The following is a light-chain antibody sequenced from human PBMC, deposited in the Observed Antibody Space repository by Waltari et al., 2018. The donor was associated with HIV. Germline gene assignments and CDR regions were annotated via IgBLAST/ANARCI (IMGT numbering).Light chain of an antibody. V-gene: IGKV4-1*01. CDR2: WAS. CDR3: QQYYTTPPT. Sequence: DIVMTQSPDSLAESLGERATIDCKSSQSLLSSSNDKNYLAWYQQKPGQPPRLLLFWASTRESGVPERFTGSGSGTYFTLTISSLQAEDVAVYYCQQYYTTPPTFGGGTKVEIK. CDR1: QSLLSSSNDKNY. J-gene: IGKJ4*01.